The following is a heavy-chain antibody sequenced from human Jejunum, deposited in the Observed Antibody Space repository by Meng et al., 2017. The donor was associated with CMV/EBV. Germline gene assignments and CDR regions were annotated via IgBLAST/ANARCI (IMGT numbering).Heavy chain of an antibody. CDR1: FDDYT. CDR2: ISWNGDTI. J-gene: IGHJ6*02. Sequence: FDDYTMDWVREAPEKGLEWVCIISWNGDTIYYTDAVKGRFTISRDDSKNSLYLQMNSLRTEDTALYYCAKDRVAARPGYYYYGLDVWGQGTTVTVSS. CDR3: AKDRVAARPGYYYYGLDV. V-gene: IGHV3-43*01. D-gene: IGHD6-6*01.